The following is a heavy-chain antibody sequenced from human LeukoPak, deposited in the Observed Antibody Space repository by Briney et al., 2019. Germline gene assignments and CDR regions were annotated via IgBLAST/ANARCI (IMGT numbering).Heavy chain of an antibody. J-gene: IGHJ4*02. D-gene: IGHD3-22*01. V-gene: IGHV1-2*02. CDR1: GYTFTGYY. CDR3: ARRGDSSGYYPLGFDY. Sequence: ASVKVSCKASGYTFTGYYMHWVRQAPGQGLEWMGWINPNSGGTNYAQKFQGRVTMTRDTSISTAYMELSRLRSDDTAAYYCARRGDSSGYYPLGFDYWGQGTLVTVSS. CDR2: INPNSGGT.